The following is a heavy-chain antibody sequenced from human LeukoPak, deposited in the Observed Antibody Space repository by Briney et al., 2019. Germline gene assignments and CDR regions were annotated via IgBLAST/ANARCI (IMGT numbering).Heavy chain of an antibody. Sequence: SQTLSLTCTVSGGSISNSDYYWSWIRQPPGKGLEWIGYIYYSGNTYCNPSLKSRVTISVGTSKNQFSLKLSSVTAADTAVYYCARHQIHYDILTGYLPTLCDSWGQGTLVTVSS. V-gene: IGHV4-30-4*01. CDR1: GGSISNSDYY. CDR2: IYYSGNT. J-gene: IGHJ4*02. D-gene: IGHD3-9*01. CDR3: ARHQIHYDILTGYLPTLCDS.